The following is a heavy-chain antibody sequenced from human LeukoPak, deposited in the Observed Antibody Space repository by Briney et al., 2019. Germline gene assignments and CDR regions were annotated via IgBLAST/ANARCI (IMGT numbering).Heavy chain of an antibody. D-gene: IGHD4-23*01. CDR3: ARDLTLGTYDY. CDR2: IYYSGST. J-gene: IGHJ4*02. V-gene: IGHV4-59*12. Sequence: PSETLSLTCTVSGGSISSYYWSWIRQPPGKGLEWIGSIYYSGSTYYNPSLKSRVTISVDTSKNQFSLKLSSVTAADTAVYYCARDLTLGTYDYWGQGTLVTVSS. CDR1: GGSISSYY.